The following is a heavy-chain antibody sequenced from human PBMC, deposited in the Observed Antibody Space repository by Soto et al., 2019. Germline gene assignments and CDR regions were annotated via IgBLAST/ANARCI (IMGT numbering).Heavy chain of an antibody. V-gene: IGHV3-21*01. D-gene: IGHD2-15*01. CDR3: ARARDIVVVVAANIDDFDI. CDR1: GFTFSSYS. CDR2: ISSSSSYI. J-gene: IGHJ3*02. Sequence: EVQLVESGGGLVKPGGSLRLSCAASGFTFSSYSMNWVRQAPGKGLEWVSSISSSSSYIYYADSVKGRFTISRDNAKNSMYLKMNSLRAEDTAVYYCARARDIVVVVAANIDDFDIWGQGTMVTVSS.